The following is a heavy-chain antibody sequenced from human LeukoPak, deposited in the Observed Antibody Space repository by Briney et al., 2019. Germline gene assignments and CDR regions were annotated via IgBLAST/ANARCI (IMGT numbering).Heavy chain of an antibody. D-gene: IGHD2-15*01. J-gene: IGHJ4*02. CDR1: GFTFSSYA. CDR3: AKDLLGSGTRLDY. V-gene: IGHV3-23*01. Sequence: PGGSLRLSCAASGFTFSSYAMSWVRQAPGKGLERVSAISGSGGGTYYADSVKGRFTISRDNSKNTLYLQMNSLRAEDTAVYYCAKDLLGSGTRLDYWGQGTLVTVSS. CDR2: ISGSGGGT.